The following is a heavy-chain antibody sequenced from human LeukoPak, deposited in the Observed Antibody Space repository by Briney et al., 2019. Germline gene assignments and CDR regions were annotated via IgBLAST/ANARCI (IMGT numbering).Heavy chain of an antibody. Sequence: SETLPLTCTVSGGSISSGGYYWSWIRQHPGKGLEWIGYIYYSGSTYYNPSLKSRVTISVDTSKNQFSLKLSSVTAADTAVYYCATYPSGYFDYWGQGTLVTVSS. V-gene: IGHV4-31*03. CDR2: IYYSGST. CDR1: GGSISSGGYY. CDR3: ATYPSGYFDY. J-gene: IGHJ4*02.